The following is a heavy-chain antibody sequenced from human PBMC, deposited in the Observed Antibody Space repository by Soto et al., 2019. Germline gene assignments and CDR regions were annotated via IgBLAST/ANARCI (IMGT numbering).Heavy chain of an antibody. CDR2: IWYDGDNK. CDR3: ARVDRSLDY. Sequence: QMQLVESGGGVVQPGRSLRLSCAASGFTFSSYGMHWVRQAPGKGLEWVAAIWYDGDNKYYAAFVKGRFTISRDNSKNPLSLQVNRLRGENMAVYFCARVDRSLDYWGQGTLVTVSS. J-gene: IGHJ4*02. V-gene: IGHV3-33*01. CDR1: GFTFSSYG.